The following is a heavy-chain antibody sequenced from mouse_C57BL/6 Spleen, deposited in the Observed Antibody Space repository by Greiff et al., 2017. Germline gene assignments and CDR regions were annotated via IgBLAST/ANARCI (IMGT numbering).Heavy chain of an antibody. CDR3: AGGNYVFDY. CDR2: IYPRSGNT. J-gene: IGHJ2*01. D-gene: IGHD2-1*01. Sequence: QVQLQQSGAELARPGASVKLSCKASGYTFTSYGISWVKQRTGQGLEWIVEIYPRSGNTYYNEKFKGKATLTADKSSRTAYMELRSLTSEDSAVYFCAGGNYVFDYWGQGTTLTVSS. V-gene: IGHV1-81*01. CDR1: GYTFTSYG.